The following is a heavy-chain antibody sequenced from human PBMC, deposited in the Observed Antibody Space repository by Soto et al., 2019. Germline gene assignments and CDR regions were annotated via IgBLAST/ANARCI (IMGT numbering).Heavy chain of an antibody. Sequence: SVKVSCKASGGTFSSYAISWVRQAPGQGLEWMGGIIPIFGTANYAQKFQGRVTITAYESTSTAYMELSSLRSEDTAVYYCARDPGGPDAGTPFFWFDPWGQGTLVTVSS. J-gene: IGHJ5*02. CDR2: IIPIFGTA. CDR3: ARDPGGPDAGTPFFWFDP. CDR1: GGTFSSYA. V-gene: IGHV1-69*13. D-gene: IGHD6-13*01.